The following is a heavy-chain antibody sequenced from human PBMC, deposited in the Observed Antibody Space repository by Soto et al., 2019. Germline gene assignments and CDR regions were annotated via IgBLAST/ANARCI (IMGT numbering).Heavy chain of an antibody. V-gene: IGHV3-48*01. J-gene: IGHJ4*02. CDR2: ISSSSSTI. D-gene: IGHD3-10*01. CDR3: ARDRYYGAIDY. Sequence: PGGSLRLSCAASGFTFSSYSMNWVRQAPGKGLEWVSYISSSSSTIYYADSVKGRFTISRDNAKNSLYLQMNSLRAEDTAVYYCARDRYYGAIDYWGQGTLVTISS. CDR1: GFTFSSYS.